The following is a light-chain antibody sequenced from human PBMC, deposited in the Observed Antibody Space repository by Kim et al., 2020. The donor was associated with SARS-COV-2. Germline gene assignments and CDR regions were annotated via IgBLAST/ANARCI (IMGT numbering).Light chain of an antibody. CDR3: ATWDDGLNGWV. Sequence: GQRVAISCSGSRTNIGDNYVNWYQQVPGSTPKLLIYDNNQRPSGLPDRFSGSKSATSASLAISDLQSEDEADYYCATWDDGLNGWVFGGGTQLTVL. CDR2: DNN. V-gene: IGLV1-44*01. J-gene: IGLJ3*02. CDR1: RTNIGDNY.